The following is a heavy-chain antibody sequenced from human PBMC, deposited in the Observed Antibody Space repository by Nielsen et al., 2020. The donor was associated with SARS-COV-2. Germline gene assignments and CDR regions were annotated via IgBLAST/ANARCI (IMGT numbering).Heavy chain of an antibody. CDR1: GFALSANG. D-gene: IGHD5/OR15-5a*01. V-gene: IGHV3-48*02. CDR2: IRMSDGAT. Sequence: GGSLRLSCTASGFALSANGMDGVRQVPGRGLEWLAHIRMSDGATQYADSVRGRFTISRDNAKNSLYLQMNSLRDEDTAVYFCAKELEVCCHYMDVWGKGTTVTVSS. J-gene: IGHJ6*03. CDR3: AKELEVCCHYMDV.